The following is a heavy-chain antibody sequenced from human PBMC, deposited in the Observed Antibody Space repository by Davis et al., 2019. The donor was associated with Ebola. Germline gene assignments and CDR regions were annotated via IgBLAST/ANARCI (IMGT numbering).Heavy chain of an antibody. CDR2: IYSGGST. D-gene: IGHD3-10*01. CDR1: GFTFGDYA. Sequence: GESLKISCTASGFTFGDYAMSWVRQAPGKGLEWVSVIYSGGSTYYADSVKGRFTISRDNSKNTLYLQMNSLRAEDTAVYYCARVQVRGSGSFDYWGQGTLVTVSS. CDR3: ARVQVRGSGSFDY. V-gene: IGHV3-66*01. J-gene: IGHJ4*02.